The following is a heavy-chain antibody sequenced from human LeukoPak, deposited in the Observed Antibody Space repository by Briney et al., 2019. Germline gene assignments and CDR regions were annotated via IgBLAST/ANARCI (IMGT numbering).Heavy chain of an antibody. CDR3: ARAPDYATYYFDY. J-gene: IGHJ4*02. Sequence: NPSETLSLTCTVSGGSISSYYWGWIRQPPGKGLEWIGYIYYSGSTNYNPSLKSRVTISVDTSKNQFSLKLSSVTAADTAVYYCARAPDYATYYFDYWGQGTLVTVSS. V-gene: IGHV4-59*01. CDR1: GGSISSYY. D-gene: IGHD4-17*01. CDR2: IYYSGST.